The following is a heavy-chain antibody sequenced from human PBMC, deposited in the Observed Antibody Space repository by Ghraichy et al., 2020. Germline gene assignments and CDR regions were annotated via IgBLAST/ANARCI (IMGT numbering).Heavy chain of an antibody. J-gene: IGHJ3*02. CDR2: ISSSSSYI. CDR3: ARDPTPYYVILTGYSHSDAFDM. V-gene: IGHV3-21*01. D-gene: IGHD3-9*01. Sequence: GGSLRLSCAASGFTFSSYSMNWVRQAPGKGLEWVSSISSSSSYIYYADSVKGRFTISRDNAKNSLYLQMNSLKAEDTAVYYCARDPTPYYVILTGYSHSDAFDMWGQATMVTVSS. CDR1: GFTFSSYS.